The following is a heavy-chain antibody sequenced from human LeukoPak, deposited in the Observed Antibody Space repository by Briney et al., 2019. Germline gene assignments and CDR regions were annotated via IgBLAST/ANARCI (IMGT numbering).Heavy chain of an antibody. CDR2: MNPNSGNT. D-gene: IGHD3-3*01. Sequence: ASVKVSCKASGYTFTSYDINWVRQATGQGLEWMGWMNPNSGNTGYAQKFQGRVTMTRNTSISTAYMELSSLRSEDTAVYYCAKVAYHDFWSGYYGDWFDPWGQGTLVTVSS. V-gene: IGHV1-8*01. CDR3: AKVAYHDFWSGYYGDWFDP. CDR1: GYTFTSYD. J-gene: IGHJ5*02.